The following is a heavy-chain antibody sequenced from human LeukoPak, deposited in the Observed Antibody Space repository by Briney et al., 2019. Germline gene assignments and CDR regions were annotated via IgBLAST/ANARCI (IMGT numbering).Heavy chain of an antibody. J-gene: IGHJ5*02. D-gene: IGHD2-8*01. CDR1: GGSISSSSYY. V-gene: IGHV4-39*07. CDR3: TKNNWFDP. Sequence: PSETLSLTCTVSGGSISSSSYYWGWIRQPPGKGLEWTGSIYYSGSTYYNPSLKSRVTISLDTSKNQFSLKLSSVTAADTAVYYCTKNNWFDPWGQGTLVTVSS. CDR2: IYYSGST.